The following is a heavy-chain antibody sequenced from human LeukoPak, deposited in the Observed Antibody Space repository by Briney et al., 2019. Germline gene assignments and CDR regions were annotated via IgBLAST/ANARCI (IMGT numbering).Heavy chain of an antibody. CDR3: AKGTMARGFDY. Sequence: GSLRLSCAASGFTFSSYSMNWVRLAPGKGLEWLSYISSHISTIYYADSVKGRFTISRDNAKNSLYLQMNSLRAEDTAVYYCAKGTMARGFDYWGQGTLVTVSS. CDR1: GFTFSSYS. CDR2: ISSHISTI. V-gene: IGHV3-48*01. D-gene: IGHD3-10*01. J-gene: IGHJ4*02.